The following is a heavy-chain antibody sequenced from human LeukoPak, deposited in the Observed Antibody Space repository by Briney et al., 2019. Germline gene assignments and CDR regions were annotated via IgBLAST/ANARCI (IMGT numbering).Heavy chain of an antibody. CDR2: ISWNSGSI. D-gene: IGHD4-17*01. V-gene: IGHV3-9*01. Sequence: PGGSLRLSCAASGFIFDDYAMHWVRQAPGKGLEWVSGISWNSGSIGYADSVKGRFTISRDNAKNSLYLQMNSLRAEDTALYYCAKGVYGDYYRIDYWGQGTLVTVSS. CDR1: GFIFDDYA. CDR3: AKGVYGDYYRIDY. J-gene: IGHJ4*02.